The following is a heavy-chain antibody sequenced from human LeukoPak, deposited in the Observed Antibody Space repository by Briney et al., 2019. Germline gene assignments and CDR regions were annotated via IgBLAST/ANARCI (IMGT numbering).Heavy chain of an antibody. V-gene: IGHV4-59*01. Sequence: SETLSLTCTVSGGSISSYYWSWIRQPPGKGLEWIGFIYYSGSTNYNPSLKSRVTISVDTSKNQFSLKLSSVTAADTAVYYCARRNSVTVAFDYWGQGTLVTVSS. CDR3: ARRNSVTVAFDY. D-gene: IGHD1-14*01. CDR1: GGSISSYY. CDR2: IYYSGST. J-gene: IGHJ4*02.